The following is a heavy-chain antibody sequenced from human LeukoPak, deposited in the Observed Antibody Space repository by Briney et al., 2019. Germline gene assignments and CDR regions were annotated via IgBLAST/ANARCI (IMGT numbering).Heavy chain of an antibody. CDR3: ARDKGSDGIDF. CDR2: IRSGGTTI. J-gene: IGHJ4*02. CDR1: GFTFSSYE. Sequence: PGGSLRLSCAASGFTFSSYEMNWVRQAPGKGLQWISYIRSGGTTIYYADSVKSRFTISRDDAENSLYLQMNSLRAEDTAVYYCARDKGSDGIDFWGQGTLVTVSS. V-gene: IGHV3-48*03. D-gene: IGHD1-26*01.